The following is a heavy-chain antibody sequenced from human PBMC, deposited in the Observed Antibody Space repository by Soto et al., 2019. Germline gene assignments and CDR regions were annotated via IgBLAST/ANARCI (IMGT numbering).Heavy chain of an antibody. D-gene: IGHD2-2*01. V-gene: IGHV4-34*01. CDR2: INHSGST. CDR1: GGSFSGYY. J-gene: IGHJ5*02. CDR3: ARAGRLAYVVVPAASYVNWFDP. Sequence: SDTLCLTCAVYGGSFSGYYWSWIRQPPGKGLEWIGEINHSGSTNYNPSLKSRVTISVDTSKNQFSLQLSSVTAADTAVYYCARAGRLAYVVVPAASYVNWFDPWGQGTLVTVSS.